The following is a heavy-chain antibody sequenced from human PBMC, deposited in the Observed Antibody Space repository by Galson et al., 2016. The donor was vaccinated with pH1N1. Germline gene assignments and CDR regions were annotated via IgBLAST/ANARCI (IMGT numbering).Heavy chain of an antibody. Sequence: SVKVSCKASANTFSRYYIHWVREAPGQGLQWMGIIYPGDGNVIYAQKFQDRVTMTRDRPTTTVYMEISSLTSDDTAIYYCEQYSSSSGDPAWGQGTLVTVSS. CDR3: EQYSSSSGDPA. CDR1: ANTFSRYY. J-gene: IGHJ4*02. D-gene: IGHD3-22*01. V-gene: IGHV1-46*01. CDR2: IYPGDGNV.